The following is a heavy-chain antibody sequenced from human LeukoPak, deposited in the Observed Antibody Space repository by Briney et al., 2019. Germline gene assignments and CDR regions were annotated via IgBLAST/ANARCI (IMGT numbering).Heavy chain of an antibody. Sequence: GRSLRLSCAASGFTFDDYAMHWVRQAPGKGLEWVAVIWYDGSNKYYAESVKGRFTISRDNSKNTLYLQMNSLRAEDTAVYYCAKDYPTPAHWGQGTLVTVSS. CDR2: IWYDGSNK. V-gene: IGHV3-33*06. J-gene: IGHJ4*02. CDR1: GFTFDDYA. CDR3: AKDYPTPAH.